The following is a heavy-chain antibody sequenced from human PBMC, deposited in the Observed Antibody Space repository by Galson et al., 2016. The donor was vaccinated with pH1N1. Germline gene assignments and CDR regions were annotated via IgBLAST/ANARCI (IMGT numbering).Heavy chain of an antibody. V-gene: IGHV1-69*13. CDR3: ATFSSSSSWRSLDV. D-gene: IGHD6-6*01. J-gene: IGHJ3*01. CDR1: GATFNSYG. CDR2: INPVFGTT. Sequence: SVKVSCKASGATFNSYGIHWVRQAPGKGLEWMRDINPVFGTTNYAQRFQDRVTITAHDMELSGLESEDTAIYYCATFSSSSSWRSLDVWGQGTTVTVPS.